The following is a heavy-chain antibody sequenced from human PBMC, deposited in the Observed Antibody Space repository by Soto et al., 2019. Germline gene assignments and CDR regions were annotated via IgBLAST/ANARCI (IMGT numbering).Heavy chain of an antibody. CDR2: IYWDDDK. D-gene: IGHD3-10*01. J-gene: IGHJ4*02. CDR3: AHHPYYGLGSYSFDY. V-gene: IGHV2-5*02. CDR1: GFSLTTSGVG. Sequence: QITLKESGPPLVRPTQTLTLTCTFSGFSLTTSGVGVGWIRQPPGKALEWLAVIYWDDDKRYSSSLKSRLTITKDTSKNQVVLTMINMDPVDTATYYCAHHPYYGLGSYSFDYWGQGTLVTVSS.